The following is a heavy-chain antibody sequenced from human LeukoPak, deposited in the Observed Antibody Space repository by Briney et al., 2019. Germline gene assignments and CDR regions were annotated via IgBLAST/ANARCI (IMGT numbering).Heavy chain of an antibody. Sequence: GGSLRLSCAASGFTFSNYAMRWVRQAPGKGLEWVSGISGSGDSTYYADSVKGRFTISRDNSKNTLYLQMNSLRAEDTAVYYCARVSRGFRYYFDYWGQGTLVTVSS. V-gene: IGHV3-23*01. J-gene: IGHJ4*02. CDR2: ISGSGDST. CDR1: GFTFSNYA. D-gene: IGHD3-10*01. CDR3: ARVSRGFRYYFDY.